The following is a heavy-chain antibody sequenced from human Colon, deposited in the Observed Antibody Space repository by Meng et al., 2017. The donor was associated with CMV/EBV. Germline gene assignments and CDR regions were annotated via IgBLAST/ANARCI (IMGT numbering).Heavy chain of an antibody. CDR1: GFTFSSYS. V-gene: IGHV3-21*01. Sequence: GESLKISCAASGFTFSSYSMNWVRQAPGKGLEWVSSISSSSSYIYYADSVKGRFTISRDNAKNSLYLQMNSLRAEDTAVYYCASDARYSRIHHPPHDYWGQGTLVTVSS. D-gene: IGHD6-13*01. CDR3: ASDARYSRIHHPPHDY. J-gene: IGHJ4*02. CDR2: ISSSSSYI.